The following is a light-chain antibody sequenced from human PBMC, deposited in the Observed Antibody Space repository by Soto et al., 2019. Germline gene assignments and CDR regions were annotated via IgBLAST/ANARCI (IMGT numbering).Light chain of an antibody. V-gene: IGKV3-15*01. CDR2: TTS. CDR1: QTVGSN. CDR3: QQYNSWPRT. Sequence: EIVMTQSPATLSVSPGERITISCRASQTVGSNLAWYQQKPGQAPRLLIYTTSSRATGVPAKFSGSGSGTEFTLTIDSLQSEDFVLYYCQQYNSWPRTFGQGTKVDI. J-gene: IGKJ1*01.